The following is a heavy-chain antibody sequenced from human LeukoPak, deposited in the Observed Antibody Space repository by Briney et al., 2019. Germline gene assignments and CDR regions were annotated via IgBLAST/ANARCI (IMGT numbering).Heavy chain of an antibody. D-gene: IGHD6-19*01. J-gene: IGHJ4*02. V-gene: IGHV4-61*02. CDR1: GGSISSGSYY. CDR2: IYTSGST. CDR3: AKGTSSGWYYFDY. Sequence: SETLSLTCTVSGGSISSGSYYWSWIRQPAGKGLEWIGRIYTSGSTNYNPSLKSRVTISVDTSKNQFSLKLRSVTAADTAVYYCAKGTSSGWYYFDYWGQGTLVTVSS.